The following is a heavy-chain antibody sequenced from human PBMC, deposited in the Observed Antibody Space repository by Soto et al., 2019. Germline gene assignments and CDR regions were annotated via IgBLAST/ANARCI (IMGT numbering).Heavy chain of an antibody. J-gene: IGHJ3*01. V-gene: IGHV4-59*08. CDR2: IYYSGST. CDR1: GGSISSYY. D-gene: IGHD3-22*01. CDR3: ARHYESAWYYDDSSGYPWAFDF. Sequence: SXTLSLTCTVSGGSISSYYWSWIRQPPGKGLEWIGYIYYSGSTNYNPSLKSRVTISVDTSKNQFSLKLSSVTAADTAVYYCARHYESAWYYDDSSGYPWAFDFWGQGTMVTVSS.